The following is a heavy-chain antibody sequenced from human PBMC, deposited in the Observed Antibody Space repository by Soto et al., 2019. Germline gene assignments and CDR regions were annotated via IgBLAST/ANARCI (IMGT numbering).Heavy chain of an antibody. J-gene: IGHJ6*02. CDR1: GGTLIDYA. CDR2: IMPTVDSA. Sequence: QVQLVQSGAEVKNPGSSVKVSCKASGGTLIDYAVSWVRQARGQGLEWMGGIMPTVDSANYAQKFQGRLTITADQSTSTANMELSSLTSDDTAIYYCAVAAVREILTEQSSGMAVWGQGTTVTVSS. CDR3: AVAAVREILTEQSSGMAV. D-gene: IGHD3-10*01. V-gene: IGHV1-69*01.